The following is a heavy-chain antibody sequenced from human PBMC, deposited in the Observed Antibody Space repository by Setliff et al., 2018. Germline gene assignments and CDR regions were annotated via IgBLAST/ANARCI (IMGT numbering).Heavy chain of an antibody. CDR1: GYTFTSYG. CDR3: ARERYCTNSVCNYFDY. D-gene: IGHD2-8*01. V-gene: IGHV1-18*01. J-gene: IGHJ4*02. CDR2: LSAYNGNT. Sequence: ASVKVSCKASGYTFTSYGISWVRQAPGQGLEWMGWLSAYNGNTNYAQKLQGRVTMTTDTSTSTAYMELRSLRSDDTAVYYCARERYCTNSVCNYFDYWGQGTLVTVSS.